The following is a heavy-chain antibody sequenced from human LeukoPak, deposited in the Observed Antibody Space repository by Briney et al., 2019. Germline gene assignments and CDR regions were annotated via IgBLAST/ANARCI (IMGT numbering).Heavy chain of an antibody. J-gene: IGHJ3*02. CDR3: ARHLDIAAAGSLGAFDI. CDR1: GGSFSGYY. CDR2: INHSGST. V-gene: IGHV4-34*01. D-gene: IGHD6-13*01. Sequence: SETLSLTCAVYGGSFSGYYWSWIRQPPGKGLEWIGEINHSGSTNYNPSLKSRVTISVDTSKNQFSLKLSSVTAADTAVYYCARHLDIAAAGSLGAFDIWGQGTMVTVSS.